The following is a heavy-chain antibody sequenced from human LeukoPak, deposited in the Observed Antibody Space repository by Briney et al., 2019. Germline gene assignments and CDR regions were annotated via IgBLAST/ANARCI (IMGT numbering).Heavy chain of an antibody. J-gene: IGHJ6*02. Sequence: ASVKVSCKGSGYTLTELSMHWVRQAPGKGLEWMGGFDPEDGETIYAQKFQGSVTTTEDTSTDTAYMELSSLRHEDTAVYYCETDSPDYGGNPYYSGMDVWGQGTTVTVSS. D-gene: IGHD4-23*01. CDR1: GYTLTELS. V-gene: IGHV1-24*01. CDR3: ETDSPDYGGNPYYSGMDV. CDR2: FDPEDGET.